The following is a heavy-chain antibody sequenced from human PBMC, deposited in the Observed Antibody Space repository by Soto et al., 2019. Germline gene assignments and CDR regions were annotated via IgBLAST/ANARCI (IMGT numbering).Heavy chain of an antibody. D-gene: IGHD2-21*02. J-gene: IGHJ5*02. CDR1: GGSFRDYS. CDR2: INHTGST. Sequence: KPSETLSLTCAVYGGSFRDYSWTWIRQPPGKGLEWIGEINHTGSTNYNPSLESRVTISVDTSKNQFSLKVSSVTAADTAVYYCARRRVMTLWFDPWGQGTLVTVSS. V-gene: IGHV4-34*01. CDR3: ARRRVMTLWFDP.